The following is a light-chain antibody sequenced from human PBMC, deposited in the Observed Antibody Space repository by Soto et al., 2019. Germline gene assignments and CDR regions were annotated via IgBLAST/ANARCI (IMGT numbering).Light chain of an antibody. J-gene: IGKJ3*01. CDR1: QDISNY. V-gene: IGKV1-27*01. Sequence: DIQMTQSPPSLSASVGDRVTITCRASQDISNYLAWYQQRPGKVPRLLIYTAFTLQSGVPSRFSGSWSGTYFTLTSSSLLPENAATYYCQILETATFTFGPETKMDIK. CDR2: TAF. CDR3: QILETATFT.